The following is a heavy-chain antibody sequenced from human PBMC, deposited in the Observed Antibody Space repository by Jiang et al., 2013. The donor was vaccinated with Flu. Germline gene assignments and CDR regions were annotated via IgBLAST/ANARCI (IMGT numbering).Heavy chain of an antibody. CDR1: GYSFTSYW. Sequence: GAEVKKPGESLRISCKGSGYSFTSYWISWVRQMPGKGLEWMGRIDPSDSYTNYSPSFQGHVTISADKSISTAYLQWSSLKASDTAMYYCARLRKEDTVVITRGELPGSDYWGQGTLVTVSS. D-gene: IGHD2-21*01. J-gene: IGHJ4*02. CDR3: ARLRKEDTVVITRGELPGSDY. V-gene: IGHV5-10-1*01. CDR2: IDPSDSYT.